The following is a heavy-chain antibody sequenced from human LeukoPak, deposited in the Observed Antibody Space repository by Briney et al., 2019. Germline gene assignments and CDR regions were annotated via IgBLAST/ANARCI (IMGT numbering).Heavy chain of an antibody. CDR1: GFTFSSYS. J-gene: IGHJ4*02. CDR2: ISSSSSYI. Sequence: KSGGSLRLSCAASGFTFSSYSMNWVRQAPGKGLEWVSSISSSSSYIYYADSVKGRFTISRDNSKNTLYLQMNSLRAEDTAVYYCARGRHSGYDKIFDYWGQGTLVTVSS. V-gene: IGHV3-21*01. D-gene: IGHD5-12*01. CDR3: ARGRHSGYDKIFDY.